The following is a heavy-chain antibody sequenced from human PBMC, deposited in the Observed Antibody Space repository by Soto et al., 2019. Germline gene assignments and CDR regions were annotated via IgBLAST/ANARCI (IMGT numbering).Heavy chain of an antibody. J-gene: IGHJ4*02. V-gene: IGHV1-18*01. Sequence: QVQLVQSGAEVKKPGASVKVSCKASGYTFTSYGISWVRQAPGQGLEWMGWISAYNGNTNYAQKLQGRVTMTTDTSSSTAYMELRSLRSDDTAVYCSARTYYYDSSGYYRDYYFDYWGQGTLVTVSS. CDR1: GYTFTSYG. CDR2: ISAYNGNT. D-gene: IGHD3-22*01. CDR3: ARTYYYDSSGYYRDYYFDY.